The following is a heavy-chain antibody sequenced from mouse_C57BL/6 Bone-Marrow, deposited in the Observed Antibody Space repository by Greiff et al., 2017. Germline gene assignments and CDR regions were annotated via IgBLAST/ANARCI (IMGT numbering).Heavy chain of an antibody. CDR2: IYPRSGNT. J-gene: IGHJ4*01. CDR3: AIEGYYAMDY. V-gene: IGHV1-81*01. Sequence: VKLQQSETELAKPRASVKLSCQASGYNFTKNGIRWVKQRTGQGLEWIGEIYPRSGNTYYNEQFKGKATLTADKSSSTAYMELRSLTSEDSAVYFGAIEGYYAMDYWGQGTSVTVSS. CDR1: GYNFTKNG.